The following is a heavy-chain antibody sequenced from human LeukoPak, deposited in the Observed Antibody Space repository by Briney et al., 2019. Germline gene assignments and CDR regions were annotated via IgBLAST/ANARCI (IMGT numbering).Heavy chain of an antibody. J-gene: IGHJ4*02. D-gene: IGHD5-18*01. CDR3: VRDRYSYGF. Sequence: SETLSLTCTVSGGFISSYYWSWIRQPPGKGLEWIGFISYSGSTYYNPSLKSRVTMSVDTSKNQFSLNLRSVTAADTAVYYCVRDRYSYGFWGQGILVTVSS. CDR1: GGFISSYY. CDR2: ISYSGST. V-gene: IGHV4-59*01.